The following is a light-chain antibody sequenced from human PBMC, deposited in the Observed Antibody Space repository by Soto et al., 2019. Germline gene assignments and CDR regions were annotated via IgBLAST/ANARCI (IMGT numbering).Light chain of an antibody. V-gene: IGKV1-39*01. Sequence: DIQLTQSPPSLSATVGDRVTITCRASQTIDSYLNWFQQKPGMAPKLLIYAASKLQSGVPSRFRGGGSGTDFALTIDTLQPDDFASYYCQQTRSGITFGQGTRLEIK. CDR3: QQTRSGIT. CDR1: QTIDSY. CDR2: AAS. J-gene: IGKJ5*01.